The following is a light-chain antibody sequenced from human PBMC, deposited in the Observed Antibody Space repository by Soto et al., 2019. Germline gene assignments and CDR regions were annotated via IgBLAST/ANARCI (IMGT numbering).Light chain of an antibody. J-gene: IGLJ1*01. CDR1: NRDVVSYLL. Sequence: QSALTQPASVSGSPGQSITISCSGTNRDVVSYLLVSWYQQHPGKAPKLIIYEGSKRPSGVSHRFSGSKSVNTASLTISGLQAEDEADYYCCSYAGTGTFYVFGPGTQLTVL. V-gene: IGLV2-23*01. CDR2: EGS. CDR3: CSYAGTGTFYV.